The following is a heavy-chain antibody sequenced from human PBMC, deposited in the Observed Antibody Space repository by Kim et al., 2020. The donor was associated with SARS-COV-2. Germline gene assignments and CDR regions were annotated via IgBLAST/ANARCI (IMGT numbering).Heavy chain of an antibody. Sequence: YSADSVKGRFTIARDNSKNTLYLQMNSLRAEDTAVYYCASADPLPDAFDIWGQGTMVTVSS. CDR3: ASADPLPDAFDI. D-gene: IGHD6-13*01. J-gene: IGHJ3*02. V-gene: IGHV3-30*01.